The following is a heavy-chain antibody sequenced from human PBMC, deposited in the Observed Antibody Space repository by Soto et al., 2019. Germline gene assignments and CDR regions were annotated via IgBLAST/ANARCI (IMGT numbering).Heavy chain of an antibody. J-gene: IGHJ5*02. CDR1: GGTFSSYT. Sequence: SVKVSCKASGGTFSSYTISWVRQAPGQGLEWMGRIIPILGIANYAQKFQGRVTITTDKSTSTAYMELSSLRSEDTAVYYCARGDYSNYVSSWFDPWGQGTLVTVSS. CDR2: IIPILGIA. D-gene: IGHD4-4*01. V-gene: IGHV1-69*02. CDR3: ARGDYSNYVSSWFDP.